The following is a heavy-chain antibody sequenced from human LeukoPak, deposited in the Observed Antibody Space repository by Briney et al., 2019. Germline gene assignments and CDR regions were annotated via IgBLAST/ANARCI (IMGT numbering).Heavy chain of an antibody. V-gene: IGHV3-23*01. J-gene: IGHJ4*02. D-gene: IGHD2-2*01. CDR2: ISGSGGST. Sequence: GGSLRLSCAASGFTFSSYAMSWVRQAPGKGLEWVSAISGSGGSTYYADSVKGRFTISRDNSKNTLYLQMNSLRAEDTAVYYCAKLLGYCSSTSCRPADYWGQGTLVTVSS. CDR3: AKLLGYCSSTSCRPADY. CDR1: GFTFSSYA.